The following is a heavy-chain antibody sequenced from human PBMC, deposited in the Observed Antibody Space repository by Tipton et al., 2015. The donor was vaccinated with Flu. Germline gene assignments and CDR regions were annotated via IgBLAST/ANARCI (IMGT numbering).Heavy chain of an antibody. D-gene: IGHD3-16*01. Sequence: TLSLTCTISGDSIRSDYYWGWIRQPPGKGLEWIGNIFHTGSTYYNPSLTSRVTISLDTSKNQFSLRLTSVTAADTAIYYCGRNYGPFNWFDPWGQGTLVTVSS. CDR3: GRNYGPFNWFDP. CDR1: GDSIRSDYY. J-gene: IGHJ5*02. V-gene: IGHV4-38-2*02. CDR2: IFHTGST.